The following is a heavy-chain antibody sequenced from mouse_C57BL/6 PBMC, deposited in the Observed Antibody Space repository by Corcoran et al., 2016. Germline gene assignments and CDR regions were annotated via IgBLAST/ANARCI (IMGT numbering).Heavy chain of an antibody. CDR2: INTYSGVP. CDR1: GCTFTTYG. CDR3: ARESNWYFDV. V-gene: IGHV9-3*01. Sequence: QIQLVQSGPELKKPGETVKISCKASGCTFTTYGLSWVKQAPGKGLKWMGWINTYSGVPTYADDFKGRFAFSLETSASTAYLQINNLKNEDTATYFCARESNWYFDVWGTGTTVTVSS. J-gene: IGHJ1*03.